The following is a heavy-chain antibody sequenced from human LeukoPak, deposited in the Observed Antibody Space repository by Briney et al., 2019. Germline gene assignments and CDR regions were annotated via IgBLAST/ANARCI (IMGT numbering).Heavy chain of an antibody. D-gene: IGHD3-9*01. J-gene: IGHJ6*03. V-gene: IGHV3-21*01. CDR3: ARVGDILTGYTKDYYYYYYMDV. Sequence: PGGSLRLSCAASGFTFSSYSMNRVRQAPGKGLEWVSSISSSSSYIYYADSVKGRFTISRDNAKNSLYLQMNSLRAEDTAVYYCARVGDILTGYTKDYYYYYYMDVWGKGTTVTISS. CDR2: ISSSSSYI. CDR1: GFTFSSYS.